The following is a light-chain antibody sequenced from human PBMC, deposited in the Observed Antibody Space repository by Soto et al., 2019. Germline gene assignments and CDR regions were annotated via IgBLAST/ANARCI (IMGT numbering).Light chain of an antibody. CDR3: QQFSTYPLT. J-gene: IGKJ4*01. V-gene: IGKV1-13*02. CDR1: QGITSA. Sequence: IQMTQSPSSLSASLGDRVTITCRSSQGITSAIAWYRQRPGMAPELLIYDVSTLASGVTSRFSGSGSGTDFTLTISALQPEDFATYYCQQFSTYPLTFGGGTKVDIK. CDR2: DVS.